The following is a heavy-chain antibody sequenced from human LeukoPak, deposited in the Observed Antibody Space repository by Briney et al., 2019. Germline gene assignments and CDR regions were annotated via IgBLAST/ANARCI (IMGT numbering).Heavy chain of an antibody. J-gene: IGHJ3*02. Sequence: ASVKVSCKASGYTFTSYGISWVRQAPGQGLEWMGWISAYNGNTNYAQKLQGRVTITRNTSISTAYMELSSLRSEDTAVYYCARGGYSSTGHDAFDIWGQGTMVTVS. D-gene: IGHD6-13*01. V-gene: IGHV1-18*01. CDR2: ISAYNGNT. CDR1: GYTFTSYG. CDR3: ARGGYSSTGHDAFDI.